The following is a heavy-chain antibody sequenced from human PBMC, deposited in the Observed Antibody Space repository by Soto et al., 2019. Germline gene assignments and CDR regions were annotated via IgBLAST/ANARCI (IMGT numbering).Heavy chain of an antibody. CDR2: IWYDGNNK. V-gene: IGHV3-30*02. CDR3: AKDYVSSGWNTFDY. J-gene: IGHJ4*02. D-gene: IGHD6-19*01. Sequence: PGGSLRLSCAASGFTFSSYGMHWVRQAPGKGLEWVAVIWYDGNNKYYADSVKGRFTISRDNSNNTLYLQMTSLRAEDTAVYYCAKDYVSSGWNTFDYWGQGTLVTVSS. CDR1: GFTFSSYG.